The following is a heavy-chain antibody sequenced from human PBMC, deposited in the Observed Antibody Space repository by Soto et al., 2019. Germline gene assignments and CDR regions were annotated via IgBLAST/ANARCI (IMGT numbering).Heavy chain of an antibody. V-gene: IGHV4-39*01. CDR3: ARQVPSFGEPIGGTLDY. CDR1: GGSTSSSSYY. D-gene: IGHD3-10*01. Sequence: SETLSLTCAVSGGSTSSSSYYWGWIRQPPGKGLEWIGSIYYSGSTYYNPSLKSRVTISVDTSKNQFSLKLSSVTAADTAIYYCARQVPSFGEPIGGTLDYWGQGSLVTVS. CDR2: IYYSGST. J-gene: IGHJ4*02.